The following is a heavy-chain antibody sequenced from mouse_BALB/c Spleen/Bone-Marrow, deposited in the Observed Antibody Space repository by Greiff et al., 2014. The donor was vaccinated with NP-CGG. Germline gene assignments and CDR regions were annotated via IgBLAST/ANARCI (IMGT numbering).Heavy chain of an antibody. CDR2: IWGDGST. V-gene: IGHV2-6-7*01. Sequence: VQGVESGPGLVAPSQSLSITCTVSGFSLTGYGVSWVRQPPGKGLEWLGMIWGDGSTDYNSALKSRLSVSKDNSKSQVFLKVNSLQTEDTARYYCARDSFLITGALDYWGQGTSVTVSS. CDR1: GFSLTGYG. J-gene: IGHJ4*01. CDR3: ARDSFLITGALDY. D-gene: IGHD2-4*01.